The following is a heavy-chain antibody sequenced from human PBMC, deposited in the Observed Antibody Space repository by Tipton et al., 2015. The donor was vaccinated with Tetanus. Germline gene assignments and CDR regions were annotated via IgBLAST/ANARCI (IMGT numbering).Heavy chain of an antibody. J-gene: IGHJ4*02. CDR1: GDSITSDNW. Sequence: SLRLSCTVSGDSITSDNWWSWVRQSPGRGLGWIGEIYHSGATNYNSALKSRVAISISKSMDPLYLQRNSVTAADTAFYYCATRVRGPAAYWGQGILGTVSS. V-gene: IGHV4-4*02. D-gene: IGHD3-3*01. CDR2: IYHSGAT. CDR3: ATRVRGPAAY.